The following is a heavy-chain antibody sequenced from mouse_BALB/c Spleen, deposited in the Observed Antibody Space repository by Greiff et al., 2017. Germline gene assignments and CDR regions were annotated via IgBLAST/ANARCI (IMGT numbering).Heavy chain of an antibody. CDR3: ARAYRYDGAWFAY. V-gene: IGHV2-9*02. Sequence: VQVVESGPGLVAPSQSLSITCTVSGFSLTSYGVHWVRQPPGKGLEWLGVIWAGGSTNYNSALMSRLSISKDNSKSQVFLKMNSLQTDDTAMYYCARAYRYDGAWFAYWGQGTLVTVSA. J-gene: IGHJ3*01. CDR2: IWAGGST. D-gene: IGHD2-14*01. CDR1: GFSLTSYG.